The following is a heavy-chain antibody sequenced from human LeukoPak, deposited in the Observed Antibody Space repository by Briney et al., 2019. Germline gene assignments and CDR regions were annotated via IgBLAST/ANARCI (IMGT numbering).Heavy chain of an antibody. J-gene: IGHJ4*02. CDR2: ISYDGSNK. V-gene: IGHV3-30*18. CDR1: GYTFNNYG. D-gene: IGHD2-15*01. CDR3: AKDVSLVVVVAATLFDY. Sequence: PGRSLRLSCAASGYTFNNYGFHSVRQAPGKGLERVALISYDGSNKYYADSVKGRFTISRDNSKNTLYLQMNSLRAEDTAVYYCAKDVSLVVVVAATLFDYWGQGTLVTVSS.